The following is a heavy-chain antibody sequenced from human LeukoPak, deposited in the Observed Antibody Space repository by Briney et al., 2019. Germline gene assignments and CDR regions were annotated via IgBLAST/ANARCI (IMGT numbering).Heavy chain of an antibody. D-gene: IGHD5-24*01. CDR3: ATEPRVADGDTPDFDY. Sequence: ASVNVSCKVSGYTLTELSMHWVRQAPGKGLEWMGGSDPEDGETLKAQKLQGRVTMAEDTSTNTAYMELNSLTSEDTAVYYCATEPRVADGDTPDFDYWGQGTLVTVSS. V-gene: IGHV1-24*01. CDR1: GYTLTELS. J-gene: IGHJ4*02. CDR2: SDPEDGET.